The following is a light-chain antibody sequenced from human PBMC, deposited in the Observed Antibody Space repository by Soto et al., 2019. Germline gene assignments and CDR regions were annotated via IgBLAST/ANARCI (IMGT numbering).Light chain of an antibody. CDR2: DNS. V-gene: IGLV1-40*01. CDR3: QSYDNSLSGSKL. CDR1: SSNIGAGYH. Sequence: QTVVTQPPSVSGAPGQRVTISCTGSSSNIGAGYHVHWYQQLPGTAPKLLIYDNSNRPSGVPDRFSGSKSGTSASLAITGRQAEDEADYYCQSYDNSLSGSKLFGGGTKLTVL. J-gene: IGLJ2*01.